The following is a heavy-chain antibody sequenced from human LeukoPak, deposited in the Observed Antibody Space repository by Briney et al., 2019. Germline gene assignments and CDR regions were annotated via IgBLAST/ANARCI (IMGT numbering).Heavy chain of an antibody. V-gene: IGHV3-9*03. CDR1: GFTFDDYA. D-gene: IGHD6-13*01. J-gene: IGHJ4*02. CDR3: AKGSSSWYTQFDY. Sequence: PGGYLRLSCAASGFTFDDYAMHWVRQTPGKGLEGVSGISWNSDSIGYADSVKGRFTISRDNAKNSLYLQMNSLRAEDMALYYCAKGSSSWYTQFDYWGQGTLVTVSS. CDR2: ISWNSDSI.